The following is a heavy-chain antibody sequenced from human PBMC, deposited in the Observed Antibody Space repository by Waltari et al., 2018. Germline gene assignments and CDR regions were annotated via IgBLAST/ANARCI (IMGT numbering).Heavy chain of an antibody. Sequence: EVRLVESGGGFLEPGEYLTISCEVSGFTFKNAWMSWVRQAPGRGLEWVGRIRSQSDGGTIDYAESVKDRFVISRDDSKDTVFLERKGLKTEYTGVYYCTIPSGSYDDYWGQGTLVTVSS. CDR1: GFTFKNAW. CDR3: TIPSGSYDDY. J-gene: IGHJ4*02. D-gene: IGHD1-26*01. V-gene: IGHV3-15*05. CDR2: IRSQSDGGTI.